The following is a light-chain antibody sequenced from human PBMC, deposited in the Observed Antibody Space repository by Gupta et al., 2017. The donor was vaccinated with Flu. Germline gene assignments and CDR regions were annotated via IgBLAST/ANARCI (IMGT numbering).Light chain of an antibody. CDR1: SGSIANNF. V-gene: IGLV6-57*03. Sequence: FTLTQPHSVSESPGKTVMISCTRSSGSIANNFVQWYQQRPGSAPTTVIYEDNRTPSGVPERFSGSIDSSSNSASLTISGLKTADEADYYCHSYDANNQVFGGGTKLTVL. CDR3: HSYDANNQV. CDR2: EDN. J-gene: IGLJ3*02.